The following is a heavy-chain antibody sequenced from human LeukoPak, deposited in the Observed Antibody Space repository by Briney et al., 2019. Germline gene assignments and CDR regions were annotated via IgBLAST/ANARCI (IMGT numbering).Heavy chain of an antibody. CDR2: ISAYNGNT. CDR1: GYTFTNSD. J-gene: IGHJ4*02. Sequence: ASVKVSCKASGYTFTNSDINWVRQAPGQGLEWMGWISAYNGNTNYAQKLQGRVTMTTDTSTSTAYMELRSLRSDDTAVYYCARVRYYDSSGYGDYWGQGTLVTVSS. V-gene: IGHV1-18*01. D-gene: IGHD3-22*01. CDR3: ARVRYYDSSGYGDY.